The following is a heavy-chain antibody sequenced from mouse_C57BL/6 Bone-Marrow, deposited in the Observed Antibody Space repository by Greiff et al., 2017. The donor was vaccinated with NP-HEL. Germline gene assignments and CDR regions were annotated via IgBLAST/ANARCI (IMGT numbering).Heavy chain of an antibody. J-gene: IGHJ2*01. CDR1: GYTFTEYT. V-gene: IGHV1-62-2*01. Sequence: QVQLQQSGAELVKPGASVKLSCKASGYTFTEYTIHWVKQRSGQGLEWIGWFYPGSGSIKYNEKFKDKATLTADKSSSTVYMELSRLKSEDSAVYFCARHEDRGIYYDPSLDYWGQGTTLTVSS. D-gene: IGHD2-4*01. CDR3: ARHEDRGIYYDPSLDY. CDR2: FYPGSGSI.